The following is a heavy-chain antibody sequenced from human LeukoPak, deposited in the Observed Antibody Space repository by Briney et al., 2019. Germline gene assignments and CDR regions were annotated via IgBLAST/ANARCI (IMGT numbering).Heavy chain of an antibody. CDR1: GFTFSSSW. Sequence: GGSLRLSCAASGFTFSSSWMSWVGQAPGKGLEWLANIKQDGSEKSYVDSVKGRFTISRDDAKTSLYLQMISLRAEDTAVYYCVKDLRGPEGFWGQGTLVIVSS. J-gene: IGHJ4*02. V-gene: IGHV3-7*01. CDR2: IKQDGSEK. D-gene: IGHD2-2*01. CDR3: VKDLRGPEGF.